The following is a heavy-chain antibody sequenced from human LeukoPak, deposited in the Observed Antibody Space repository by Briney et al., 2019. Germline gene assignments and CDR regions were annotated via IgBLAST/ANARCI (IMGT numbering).Heavy chain of an antibody. D-gene: IGHD3-22*01. CDR2: ISDSSDTM. CDR1: GFTFSYYS. Sequence: GGSLRLSCAASGFTFSYYSMNWVRQAPGKGLEWVSYISDSSDTMYYADSVKGRFTISRDNSKNTVFLQMNSLREDDTAVYYCAKVPGHYYDSSGSSAWGQGAMVTVSS. J-gene: IGHJ3*01. CDR3: AKVPGHYYDSSGSSA. V-gene: IGHV3-48*02.